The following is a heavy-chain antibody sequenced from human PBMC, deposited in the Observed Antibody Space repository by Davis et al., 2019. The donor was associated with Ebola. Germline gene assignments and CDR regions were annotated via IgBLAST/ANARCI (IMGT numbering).Heavy chain of an antibody. CDR2: IFYSGSS. D-gene: IGHD3-10*01. Sequence: SETLSLTCNVSGGSLSGHYWSWIRQSPGKGLEWIGNIFYSGSSSYSGSTNYHSSLKSRIFISVDTSKNQFSLKLNSVTAADTAVYYCARDSSGSPYGGLDVWGQGITVTVSS. CDR3: ARDSSGSPYGGLDV. V-gene: IGHV4-59*11. CDR1: GGSLSGHY. J-gene: IGHJ6*02.